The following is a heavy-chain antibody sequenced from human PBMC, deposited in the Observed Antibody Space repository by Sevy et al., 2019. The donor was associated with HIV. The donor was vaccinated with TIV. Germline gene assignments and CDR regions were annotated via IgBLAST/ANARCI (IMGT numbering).Heavy chain of an antibody. CDR2: MNPNSGNT. CDR1: GYTFTSYD. Sequence: ASVKVSCKASGYTFTSYDINWVRQATGQGLEWMGWMNPNSGNTGYAQKFQGRVTMTRNTSISTAYMELSSLRSEDTAVYYCARKGCSRTSCYEWATNWFDPWGQGTLVTVSS. D-gene: IGHD2-2*01. V-gene: IGHV1-8*01. J-gene: IGHJ5*02. CDR3: ARKGCSRTSCYEWATNWFDP.